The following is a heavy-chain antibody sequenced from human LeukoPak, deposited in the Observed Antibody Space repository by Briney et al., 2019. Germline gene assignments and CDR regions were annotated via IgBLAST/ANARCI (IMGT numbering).Heavy chain of an antibody. J-gene: IGHJ4*02. CDR2: ITWDGGSS. CDR1: GFTFDDYT. D-gene: IGHD1-14*01. CDR3: AIGRNRYFDY. V-gene: IGHV3-43*01. Sequence: GGSLRLSCAASGFTFDDYTMHWVRQVPGKGLEWVSLITWDGGSSFYADSVKGRFTISRDNSKNSLYLQMNSLRTEDTALYHCAIGRNRYFDYWGQGTLVIVSS.